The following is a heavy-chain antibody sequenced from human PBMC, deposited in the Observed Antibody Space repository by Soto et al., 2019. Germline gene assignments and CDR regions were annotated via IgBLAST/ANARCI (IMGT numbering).Heavy chain of an antibody. D-gene: IGHD4-4*01. CDR2: ISAYNGNT. Sequence: QVQLVQSGAEVKKPGASVKVSCKASGYTFTSYGISWVRQAPGQGLEWMGWISAYNGNTNYAQILQGRVTMTIDTSTSTAYMELRSLRSDDTAVYYCARDWGATVTTIGGWFDPWGQGTLVTVSS. CDR1: GYTFTSYG. CDR3: ARDWGATVTTIGGWFDP. J-gene: IGHJ5*02. V-gene: IGHV1-18*04.